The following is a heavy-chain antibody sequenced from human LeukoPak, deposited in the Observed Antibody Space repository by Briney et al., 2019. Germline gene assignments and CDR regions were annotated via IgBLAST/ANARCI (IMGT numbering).Heavy chain of an antibody. CDR3: ASSSGYSYGPDY. J-gene: IGHJ4*02. Sequence: SQTLSLTCAVSGGSISSGGYSWSWIRQPPGKGLEWIGYIYHSGSTYYNPSLKSRVTISVDRSKNQFSLKLSSVTAADTAVYYCASSSGYSYGPDYWGQGTLVTVSS. D-gene: IGHD5-18*01. CDR2: IYHSGST. CDR1: GGSISSGGYS. V-gene: IGHV4-30-2*01.